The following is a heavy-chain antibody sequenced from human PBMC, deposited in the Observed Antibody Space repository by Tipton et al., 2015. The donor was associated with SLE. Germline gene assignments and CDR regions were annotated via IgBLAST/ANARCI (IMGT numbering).Heavy chain of an antibody. Sequence: QSGAEVKKPGASVKVSCKASGYTFTSYAMHWVRQDPGQRLEWMGWINAGNGNTKYSQKFQGRITITRDTSASTAYMELSSLRSEDTAVYYCASGMSDVYYFMDVWGKGSTVAVSS. CDR1: GYTFTSYA. CDR2: INAGNGNT. D-gene: IGHD1-26*01. J-gene: IGHJ6*03. CDR3: ASGMSDVYYFMDV. V-gene: IGHV1-3*01.